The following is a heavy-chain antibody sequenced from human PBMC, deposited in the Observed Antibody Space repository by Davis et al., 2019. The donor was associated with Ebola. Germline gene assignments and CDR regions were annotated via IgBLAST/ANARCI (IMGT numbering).Heavy chain of an antibody. D-gene: IGHD4-17*01. CDR3: ARDLGDYGDYGYFDY. CDR2: IIPIFGTA. J-gene: IGHJ4*02. CDR1: GGTFSSYA. Sequence: SVKVSCKASGGTFSSYAISWVRQAPGQGLEWMGGIIPIFGTANYAQKFQGRVTITADKSTSTAYMELSSLRSEDTAVYYCARDLGDYGDYGYFDYWGQGTLVTVSS. V-gene: IGHV1-69*06.